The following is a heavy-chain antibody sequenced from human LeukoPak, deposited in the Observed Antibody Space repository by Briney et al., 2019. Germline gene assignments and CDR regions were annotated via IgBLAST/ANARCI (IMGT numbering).Heavy chain of an antibody. CDR3: ARPSTYGDYVHHLYGMDV. V-gene: IGHV5-51*01. Sequence: GESLEISCKGSGYLFTSYWIGGVRQLPGKGLEWMGIIYPGDPDTRYSPSFQGQVTISADKSISTAYLQWSSLKASDTAMYYCARPSTYGDYVHHLYGMDVWGQGTTVTVSS. CDR2: IYPGDPDT. CDR1: GYLFTSYW. J-gene: IGHJ6*02. D-gene: IGHD4-17*01.